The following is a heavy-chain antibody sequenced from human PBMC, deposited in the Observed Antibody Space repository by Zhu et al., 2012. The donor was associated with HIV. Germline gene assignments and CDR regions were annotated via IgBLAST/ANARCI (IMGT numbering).Heavy chain of an antibody. CDR2: IYHNGNA. V-gene: IGHV4-59*02. CDR3: ATNPSSEYGSGSYQYFDL. D-gene: IGHD3-10*01. J-gene: IGHJ2*01. CDR1: GGSVSSHC. Sequence: QVQLQESGPGLVKPSETLSLTCTVSGGSVSSHCWSWIRQPPGKGPEWIGYIYHNGNANYNPSLKSRVTISLDMPKYQFSLKLTSVTAADTAVYYCATNPSSEYGSGSYQYFDLWGLAPWSLSPQ.